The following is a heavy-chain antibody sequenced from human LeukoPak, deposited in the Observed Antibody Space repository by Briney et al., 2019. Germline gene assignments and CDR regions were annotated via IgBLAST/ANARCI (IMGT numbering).Heavy chain of an antibody. Sequence: SVKVSCKASGGTFSSYAISLVRQAPGQGLEWMGRITPIFGTANYAQKFQGRVTITTDESTSTAYMELSSLRSEDTAVYYCATSLTIFGVVKAQYWGQGTLVTVSS. CDR2: ITPIFGTA. CDR1: GGTFSSYA. D-gene: IGHD3-3*01. CDR3: ATSLTIFGVVKAQY. V-gene: IGHV1-69*05. J-gene: IGHJ4*02.